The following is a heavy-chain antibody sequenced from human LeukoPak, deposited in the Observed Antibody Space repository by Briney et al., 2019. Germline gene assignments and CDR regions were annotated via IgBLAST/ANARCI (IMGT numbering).Heavy chain of an antibody. D-gene: IGHD6-13*01. CDR2: ISGSGGST. Sequence: GGSLRLSCAASGFTFSSYAMSWVRQAPGKGLEWVSAISGSGGSTYYADSVKGRFTISRDNSKNTLYLQMNSLRAEDTAVYYCARDTAGIAAAGTRYYYYYYGMDVWGKGTTVTVSS. V-gene: IGHV3-23*01. CDR1: GFTFSSYA. J-gene: IGHJ6*04. CDR3: ARDTAGIAAAGTRYYYYYYGMDV.